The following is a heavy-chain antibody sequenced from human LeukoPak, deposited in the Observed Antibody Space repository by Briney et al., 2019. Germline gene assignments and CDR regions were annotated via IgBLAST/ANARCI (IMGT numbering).Heavy chain of an antibody. J-gene: IGHJ3*02. CDR1: GGSIISGDYY. Sequence: SETLSLTCTVSGGSIISGDYYWSWIRQSPGKGLEWIGYISYSGSTNYNPSLKSRVTISVDRSKNQFSLKLTSVTAADTAVYYCARDHDGFDIWGQGTMVTASS. CDR3: ARDHDGFDI. V-gene: IGHV4-61*08. CDR2: ISYSGST.